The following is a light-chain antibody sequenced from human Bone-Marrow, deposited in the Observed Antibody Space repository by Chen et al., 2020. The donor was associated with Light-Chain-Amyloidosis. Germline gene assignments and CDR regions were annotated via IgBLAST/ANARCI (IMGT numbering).Light chain of an antibody. J-gene: IGKJ2*02. CDR2: GSS. Sequence: EIVLTQSPGTLSLSPGERATLSCRASQSVSSTYLAWYQQKPGQGPRLLIYGSSTRATGIPDRFSGSGSGTDFTLTISRLEPEDFAVYYCHLYGRSPPCTFGQGTKLE. CDR1: QSVSSTY. CDR3: HLYGRSPPCT. V-gene: IGKV3-20*01.